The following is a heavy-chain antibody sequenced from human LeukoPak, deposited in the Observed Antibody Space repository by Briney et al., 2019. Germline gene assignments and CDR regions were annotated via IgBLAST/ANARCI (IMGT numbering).Heavy chain of an antibody. CDR1: AFGVSSNY. Sequence: GGSLRLSCAASAFGVSSNYMSWVRQAPGKGLEWVSVIYSGGSTYYADSVKGRFTISRDKSKNTVYLQMNSLSAEDTAIYYCARVASTSPYFYGMDVWGQGTTVTVSS. J-gene: IGHJ6*02. CDR3: ARVASTSPYFYGMDV. V-gene: IGHV3-53*01. CDR2: IYSGGST.